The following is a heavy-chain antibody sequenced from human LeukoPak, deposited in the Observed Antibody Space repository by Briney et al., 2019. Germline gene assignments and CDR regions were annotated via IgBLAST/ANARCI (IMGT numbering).Heavy chain of an antibody. CDR3: ARGSGWYNY. CDR1: GGSISGYY. D-gene: IGHD6-19*01. V-gene: IGHV4-59*01. Sequence: PSETLSLTCTVSGGSISGYYWSWVRRPPGKALEWIGYIYHSGSTNYNPSLKSRVTISVDTSKNQFSLKLTSVTAADTAVYYCARGSGWYNYWGQGTLVTVSS. J-gene: IGHJ4*02. CDR2: IYHSGST.